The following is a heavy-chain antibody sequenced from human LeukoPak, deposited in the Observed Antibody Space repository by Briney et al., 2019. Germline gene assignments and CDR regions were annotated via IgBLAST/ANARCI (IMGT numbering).Heavy chain of an antibody. CDR2: TYYRSKWYN. V-gene: IGHV6-1*01. J-gene: IGHJ3*02. Sequence: SQTLSLTCAISGDSVSSNSVAWNWIRQSPSRGLEWLGRTYYRSKWYNDYAVSVKSRITIDPDTSKNQFSLQLNSVTPEDTAVYYCARGQFFAFDIWGRGAMVTVSS. CDR1: GDSVSSNSVA. D-gene: IGHD3-3*01. CDR3: ARGQFFAFDI.